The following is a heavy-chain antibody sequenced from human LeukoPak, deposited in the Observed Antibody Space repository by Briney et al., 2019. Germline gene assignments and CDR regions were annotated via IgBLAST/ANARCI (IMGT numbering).Heavy chain of an antibody. CDR2: INPNSDGT. Sequence: ASVKVSCKASGYTFTGYYMHWVRQAPGQGLEWMGWINPNSDGTNYAQKFQGRVTMTRDTSFSTAYMELSRLRSDDTAVYYCARVQYDFWSGSYYFDYWGQGTLVTVSS. D-gene: IGHD3-3*01. V-gene: IGHV1-2*02. CDR1: GYTFTGYY. CDR3: ARVQYDFWSGSYYFDY. J-gene: IGHJ4*02.